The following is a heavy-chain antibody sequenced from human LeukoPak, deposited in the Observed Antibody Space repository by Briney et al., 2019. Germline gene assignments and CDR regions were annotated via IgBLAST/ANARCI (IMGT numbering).Heavy chain of an antibody. CDR2: INHSGST. V-gene: IGHV4-34*01. CDR3: ARGGGELWGFFDY. D-gene: IGHD5-18*01. Sequence: SETLSLTCAVYGGSFSGYYWSWTRQPPGKGLEWIGEINHSGSTNYNPSLKSRVTISVDTSKNQFSLKLSSVTAADTAVYYCARGGGELWGFFDYWGQGTLVTVSS. CDR1: GGSFSGYY. J-gene: IGHJ4*02.